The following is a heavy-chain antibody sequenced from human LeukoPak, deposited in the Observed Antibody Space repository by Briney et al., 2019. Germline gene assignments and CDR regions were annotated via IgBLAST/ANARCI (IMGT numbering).Heavy chain of an antibody. J-gene: IGHJ5*02. CDR2: IIPIFGTA. D-gene: IGHD3-22*01. CDR1: GGSFRSST. V-gene: IGHV1-69*05. Sequence: SVKVSCKASGGSFRSSTFAWVRQAPGRGLEWMGGIIPIFGTANYALEFQGRATITTDESTSTVYMELSSLISEDTAMYYCARGPLHVALSSGYLKWLDPWGQGSLVTVSS. CDR3: ARGPLHVALSSGYLKWLDP.